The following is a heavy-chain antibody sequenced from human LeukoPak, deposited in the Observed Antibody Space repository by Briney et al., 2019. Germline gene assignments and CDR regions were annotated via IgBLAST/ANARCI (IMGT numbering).Heavy chain of an antibody. D-gene: IGHD5-24*01. J-gene: IGHJ4*02. Sequence: GGSLRLSCAASGFTVSSNYMSWVRQAPGKGLEWVSVIYSGGSTYYADSVKGRFTISRDNSKNTLYLQMNSLRAEDTAVYYCARAVEMAYFDYWGQGTLVTVSS. CDR1: GFTVSSNY. CDR2: IYSGGST. V-gene: IGHV3-53*01. CDR3: ARAVEMAYFDY.